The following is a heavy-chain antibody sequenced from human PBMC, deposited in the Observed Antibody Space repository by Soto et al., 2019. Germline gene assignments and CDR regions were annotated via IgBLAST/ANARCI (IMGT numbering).Heavy chain of an antibody. J-gene: IGHJ4*02. CDR2: ISSSSSTI. CDR3: ARLDSSSGATYYFDY. Sequence: GGSLRLSCAASGFTFSSYGMNWVRLAPGKGLEWVSYISSSSSTIYHAGSVKGRFTISRDNAKNSLYLQMNSLRAEDTALYYCARLDSSSGATYYFDYWGQGTLVTVSS. V-gene: IGHV3-48*01. CDR1: GFTFSSYG. D-gene: IGHD6-6*01.